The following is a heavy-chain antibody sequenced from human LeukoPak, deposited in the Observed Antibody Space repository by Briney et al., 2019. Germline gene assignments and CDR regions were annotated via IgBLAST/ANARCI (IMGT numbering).Heavy chain of an antibody. CDR1: GGTFSNYG. J-gene: IGHJ4*02. D-gene: IGHD5-18*01. V-gene: IGHV1-69*05. Sequence: SVKVSCKASGGTFSNYGITWVRQAPGQGLEWMGGIIPIFGTTNYAQKFQGRVTITTDESTSTAYMELSSLRSEDTAVYYCAIIRGYSYPFDYWGQGTLVTVSS. CDR3: AIIRGYSYPFDY. CDR2: IIPIFGTT.